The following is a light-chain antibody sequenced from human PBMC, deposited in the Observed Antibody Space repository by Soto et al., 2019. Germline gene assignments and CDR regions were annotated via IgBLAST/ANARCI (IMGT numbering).Light chain of an antibody. Sequence: IQLTQSPSSLSASVGDRVTITCRASQVISSYLGCYQQKPGKDPNLLIYAASTLQSGVPSRFSCSGSGTEFTLTISSLQPDDFATYYCQQYNIYSWTFGQGTEVDI. CDR2: AAS. CDR1: QVISSY. J-gene: IGKJ1*01. V-gene: IGKV1-9*01. CDR3: QQYNIYSWT.